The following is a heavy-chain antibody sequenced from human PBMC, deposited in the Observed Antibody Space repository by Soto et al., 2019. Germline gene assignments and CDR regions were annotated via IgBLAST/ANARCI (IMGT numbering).Heavy chain of an antibody. J-gene: IGHJ6*02. D-gene: IGHD2-15*01. V-gene: IGHV3-30-3*01. CDR2: ISYDGSNK. CDR1: GFTFSSYV. CDR3: ARMGLLHGMDV. Sequence: QVQLVESGGGVVQPGRSLRLSCAASGFTFSSYVMHWVRQAPGKGLEWVAVISYDGSNKYYADSVKGRFTISRDNSKNTLYLQMNSLRVEDTAVYYCARMGLLHGMDVWGQGTTVTVSS.